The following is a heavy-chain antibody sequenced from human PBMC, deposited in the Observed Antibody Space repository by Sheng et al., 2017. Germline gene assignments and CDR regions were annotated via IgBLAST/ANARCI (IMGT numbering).Heavy chain of an antibody. CDR3: ARQDIVVVPAAILGYYYMDV. CDR2: ISSSSSYI. CDR1: GFTFSSYS. V-gene: IGHV3-21*01. J-gene: IGHJ6*03. D-gene: IGHD2-2*01. Sequence: EVQLVESGGGLVKPGGSLRLSCAASGFTFSSYSMNWVRQAPGKGLEWVSSISSSSSYIYYADSVKGRFTISRDNAKNSLYLQMNSLRAEDTAVYYCARQDIVVVPAAILGYYYMDVWGKGTTVTVSS.